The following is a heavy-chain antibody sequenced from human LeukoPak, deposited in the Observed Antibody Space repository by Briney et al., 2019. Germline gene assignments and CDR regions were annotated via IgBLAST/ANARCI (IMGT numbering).Heavy chain of an antibody. CDR2: INPNSGGT. J-gene: IGHJ4*02. Sequence: ASVKLSCKASGYTFTDYYMHWVRQAPGQGLEWKGWINPNSGGTVYSQKFQGRPTMTRDTSISTAYMELSRLRSNGTAVYYCAREGSVGPTKIVDYWGQGSLVTVSS. CDR3: AREGSVGPTKIVDY. D-gene: IGHD1-26*01. V-gene: IGHV1-2*02. CDR1: GYTFTDYY.